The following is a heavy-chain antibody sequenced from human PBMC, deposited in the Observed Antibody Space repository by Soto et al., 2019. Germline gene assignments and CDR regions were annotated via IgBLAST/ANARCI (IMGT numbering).Heavy chain of an antibody. V-gene: IGHV3-23*01. D-gene: IGHD1-26*01. CDR2: IGGSNTDR. J-gene: IGHJ5*01. Sequence: DVQLLQSGGGLVQPGGSLTLSCAASRFIFSDYVMNWVRQAPGQGLEWVSSIGGSNTDRYYADSVKGRFIISRDNSKNTMYLQMNSLRDDDTAVYYCAKDAVSYNGKWDWFDSWGQGTLVTVSS. CDR1: RFIFSDYV. CDR3: AKDAVSYNGKWDWFDS.